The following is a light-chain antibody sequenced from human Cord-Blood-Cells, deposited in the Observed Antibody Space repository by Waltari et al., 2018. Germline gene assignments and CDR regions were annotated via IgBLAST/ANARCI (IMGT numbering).Light chain of an antibody. Sequence: EIVLTQSPATLSLSPGERATLSCRASPSVSSYLACYQQKPGQAPRLLTYDASNRATGIPARFSGSGSGTDFTLTISSLEPEDVAVYYCQQRSNWLTVGGGTKVEIK. J-gene: IGKJ4*01. V-gene: IGKV3-11*01. CDR1: PSVSSY. CDR2: DAS. CDR3: QQRSNWLT.